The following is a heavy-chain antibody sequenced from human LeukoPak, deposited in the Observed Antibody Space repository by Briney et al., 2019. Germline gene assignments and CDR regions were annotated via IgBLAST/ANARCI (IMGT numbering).Heavy chain of an antibody. CDR1: GFTFSSNA. CDR2: INSDGTST. CDR3: ARDLSSDY. D-gene: IGHD2/OR15-2a*01. J-gene: IGHJ4*02. Sequence: PGGSLRLSCAASGFTFSSNAMSWVRQAPGKGLVWVSRINSDGTSTNYADSVKGRFTISRDNAKNTVYLQMNSLTAEDTAVYYCARDLSSDYWGQGTQVTVSS. V-gene: IGHV3-74*01.